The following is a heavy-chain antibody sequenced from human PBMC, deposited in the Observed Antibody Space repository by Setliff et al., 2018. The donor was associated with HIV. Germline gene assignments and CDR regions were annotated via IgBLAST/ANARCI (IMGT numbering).Heavy chain of an antibody. V-gene: IGHV4-61*09. D-gene: IGHD3-10*01. CDR2: IYTNGYT. Sequence: PSETLSLTCSVSGGSISSGSYYWTWIRQPAGKGPEWIGHIYTNGYTNYNPSLKSRVTISVDTSKNQFSLRLTSVTAADTAVYYCARELLRSWDGSENSYKPYYFDYWGQGTLVTVSS. CDR1: GGSISSGSYY. J-gene: IGHJ4*02. CDR3: ARELLRSWDGSENSYKPYYFDY.